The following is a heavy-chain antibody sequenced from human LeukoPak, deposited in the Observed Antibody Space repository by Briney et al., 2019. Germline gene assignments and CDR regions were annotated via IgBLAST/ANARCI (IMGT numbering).Heavy chain of an antibody. CDR3: ARDKRYYDSSGYLGVSGYFDY. V-gene: IGHV4-61*02. Sequence: SETLSLTRTVSGGSISSGSYYWSWIRQPAGKGLEWIGRIYTSGSTNYNPSLKSRVTISVDTSKNQFSLKLSSVTAADTAVYYCARDKRYYDSSGYLGVSGYFDYWGQGTLVTVSS. D-gene: IGHD3-22*01. CDR1: GGSISSGSYY. J-gene: IGHJ4*02. CDR2: IYTSGST.